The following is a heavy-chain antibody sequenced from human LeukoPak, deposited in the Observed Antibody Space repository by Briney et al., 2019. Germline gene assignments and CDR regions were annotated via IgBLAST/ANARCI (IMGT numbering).Heavy chain of an antibody. D-gene: IGHD3-3*01. CDR2: INHSGNT. CDR3: ARAFTIFGVVIRYYFDY. CDR1: GGSFSDYY. Sequence: SETLSLTCAVYGGSFSDYYWSWIRQPPGKGLEWIGEINHSGNTNYNPSLKSRVTISSDTSKNQFSLRLTSVTAADTAVYYCARAFTIFGVVIRYYFDYWGQGTLVTVSS. J-gene: IGHJ4*02. V-gene: IGHV4-34*01.